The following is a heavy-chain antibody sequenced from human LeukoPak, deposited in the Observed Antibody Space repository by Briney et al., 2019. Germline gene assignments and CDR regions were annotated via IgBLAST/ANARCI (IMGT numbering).Heavy chain of an antibody. V-gene: IGHV1-18*01. Sequence: ASVKVSCKASGYTFTSYGISWVRQAPGQGLEWMGWISAYNGNTSYAQKLQGRVTMTTDTSTSTAYMELRSLRSDDTAVYYCAGVWWFGDPLGLDAFDIWGQGTMVTVSS. CDR2: ISAYNGNT. J-gene: IGHJ3*02. CDR3: AGVWWFGDPLGLDAFDI. CDR1: GYTFTSYG. D-gene: IGHD3-10*01.